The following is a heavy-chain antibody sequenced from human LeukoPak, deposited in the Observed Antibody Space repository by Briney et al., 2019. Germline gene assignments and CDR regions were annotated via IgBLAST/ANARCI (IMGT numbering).Heavy chain of an antibody. D-gene: IGHD6-19*01. CDR3: AKDLYSSGWFGDYYYYGMDV. CDR2: ISGSVGGT. J-gene: IGHJ6*02. CDR1: GFTFSDYY. V-gene: IGHV3-23*01. Sequence: GGSLRLSCAASGFTFSDYYMSWIRQAPGKGLEWVSAISGSVGGTYYADSVKGRFTISRDNSKNPLYLQMNSLRAEDTAVYYCAKDLYSSGWFGDYYYYGMDVWGQGTTVTVSS.